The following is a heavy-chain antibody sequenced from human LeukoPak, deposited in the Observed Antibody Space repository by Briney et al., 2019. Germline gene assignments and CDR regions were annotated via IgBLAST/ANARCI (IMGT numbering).Heavy chain of an antibody. CDR1: GGSFSGYY. J-gene: IGHJ4*02. CDR2: INHSGST. D-gene: IGHD2-21*02. CDR3: ARRVVVTAILSFDFDY. V-gene: IGHV4-34*01. Sequence: SETLSLTCAVYGGSFSGYYWSWIRQPPGKGLEWIGEINHSGSTNYNPSLKSRVTISVDTSKNQFSLKLSSVTAADTAVYYCARRVVVTAILSFDFDYWGQGTLVTVSS.